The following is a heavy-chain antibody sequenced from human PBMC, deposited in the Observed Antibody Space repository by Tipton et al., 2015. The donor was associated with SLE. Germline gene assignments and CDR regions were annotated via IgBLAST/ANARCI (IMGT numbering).Heavy chain of an antibody. V-gene: IGHV3-23*01. Sequence: LSLTCTASGFTFNNYAMNWVRQAPGKGLEWVSGISGSGDSTYSGDSVKGRVTISRDNSKKTLYLQMNSLRVEDTAIYYCARQFYGSSGYYDDADAFDIWGQGTMVTVSS. CDR3: ARQFYGSSGYYDDADAFDI. CDR1: GFTFNNYA. J-gene: IGHJ3*02. D-gene: IGHD3-22*01. CDR2: ISGSGDST.